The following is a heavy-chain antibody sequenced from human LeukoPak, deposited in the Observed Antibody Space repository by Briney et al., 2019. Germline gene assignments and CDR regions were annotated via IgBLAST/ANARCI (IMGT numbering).Heavy chain of an antibody. CDR2: IIPIFGTA. CDR3: ASRGVVAATPIDGDWFDP. D-gene: IGHD2-15*01. J-gene: IGHJ5*02. Sequence: SVKVSCKASGGTFSSYAISWVRQAPGQGLEWMGGIIPIFGTANYAQKFQGSVTITADESTSTAYMELSSLRSEDTAVYYCASRGVVAATPIDGDWFDPWGQGTLVTVSS. V-gene: IGHV1-69*01. CDR1: GGTFSSYA.